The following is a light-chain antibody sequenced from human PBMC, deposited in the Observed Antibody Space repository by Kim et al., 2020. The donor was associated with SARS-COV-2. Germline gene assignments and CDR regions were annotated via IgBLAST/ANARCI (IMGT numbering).Light chain of an antibody. V-gene: IGKV1-39*01. J-gene: IGKJ1*01. CDR2: TAS. CDR1: QSISTY. Sequence: DIQLTQSPSSLSASVGDRVTVTCRTSQSISTYLNWYQHKPGKAPKLLIYTASSLQSGVPSRFSGSGSGTEFTLTISSLQPEDFATYYCQQGHGPFGQGTKVDIK. CDR3: QQGHGP.